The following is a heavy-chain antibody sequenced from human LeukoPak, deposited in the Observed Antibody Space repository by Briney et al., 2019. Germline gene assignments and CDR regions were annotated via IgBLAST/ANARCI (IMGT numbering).Heavy chain of an antibody. CDR3: ARGGSSSWYY. D-gene: IGHD6-13*01. CDR1: GFTFSSDD. Sequence: GGSLRLSCAASGFTFSSDDMNWVRQAPGKGLEWVPYISSSGGTIYYADSVKGRFTISRDNADNSLYLQINSLRAEDTAVYYCARGGSSSWYYWGQGTLVTVSS. CDR2: ISSSGGTI. J-gene: IGHJ4*02. V-gene: IGHV3-48*03.